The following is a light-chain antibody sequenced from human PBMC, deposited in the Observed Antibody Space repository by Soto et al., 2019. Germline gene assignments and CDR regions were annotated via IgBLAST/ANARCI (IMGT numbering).Light chain of an antibody. CDR3: SSYTSSSILYV. J-gene: IGLJ1*01. CDR1: SSDVGGYNY. V-gene: IGLV2-14*01. Sequence: VLTQPASVSESPGQSITISCTGTSSDVGGYNYVSWYQQHPGKAPKLMIYDVSNRPSGVSNRFSGSKSGNTASLTISGLQDEDEADYYCSSYTSSSILYVFGTGTRSPS. CDR2: DVS.